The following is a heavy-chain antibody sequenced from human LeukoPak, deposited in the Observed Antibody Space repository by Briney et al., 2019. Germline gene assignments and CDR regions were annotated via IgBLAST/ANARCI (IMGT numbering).Heavy chain of an antibody. D-gene: IGHD6-13*01. V-gene: IGHV3-13*01. J-gene: IGHJ5*02. CDR3: TTAGSSSWYWFDP. Sequence: GGSLRLSCAASGFTLSNYDMHWVRQATGKGLVWVPAIATGGDTYYSDSVKGRFTISRENAKNSFYLQMNSLRAGDTAIYYCTTAGSSSWYWFDPWGQGTLVTVSS. CDR2: IATGGDT. CDR1: GFTLSNYD.